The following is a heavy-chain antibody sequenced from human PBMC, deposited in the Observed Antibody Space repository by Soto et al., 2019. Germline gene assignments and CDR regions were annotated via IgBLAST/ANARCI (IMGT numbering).Heavy chain of an antibody. CDR1: GGSICSSSYY. Sequence: SETPSITCTVSGGSICSSSYYWGWIRQPPGKGLEWIGSIYYSGSTYYNPSLKSRVTISVDTSKNQFSLKLSSVTAADTAVYYCARHSGGYCSSTSCYYVYWGQGTLVTVSS. D-gene: IGHD2-2*01. J-gene: IGHJ4*02. V-gene: IGHV4-39*01. CDR2: IYYSGST. CDR3: ARHSGGYCSSTSCYYVY.